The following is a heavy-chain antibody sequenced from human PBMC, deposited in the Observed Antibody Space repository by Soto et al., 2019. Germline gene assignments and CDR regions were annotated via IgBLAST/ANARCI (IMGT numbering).Heavy chain of an antibody. Sequence: QVQLVQSGAEVKKPGSSVKVSCKASGGTFSSYAISWVRQAPGQGLEWMEGIIPIFGTANYAQKFQGRVTITADESTSTAYMELSSLRSEDTAAYYCARGTPPQTISSSVSPGFDYWGQGTLVTVSS. J-gene: IGHJ4*02. CDR3: ARGTPPQTISSSVSPGFDY. CDR2: IIPIFGTA. CDR1: GGTFSSYA. V-gene: IGHV1-69*12. D-gene: IGHD6-13*01.